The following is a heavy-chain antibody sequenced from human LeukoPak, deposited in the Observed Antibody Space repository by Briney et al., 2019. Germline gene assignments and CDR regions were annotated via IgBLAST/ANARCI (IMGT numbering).Heavy chain of an antibody. Sequence: SETLSLTCTVSGGSISSGGYYWSWIRQHPGKGLEWIGYIYYSGSTYYNPSLKSRVTISVDTSKNQFSLKLSSVTAADTAVYYCARRSVVVPALLDIWGQGTMVTVSS. D-gene: IGHD2-2*01. CDR3: ARRSVVVPALLDI. CDR1: GGSISSGGYY. J-gene: IGHJ3*02. V-gene: IGHV4-31*03. CDR2: IYYSGST.